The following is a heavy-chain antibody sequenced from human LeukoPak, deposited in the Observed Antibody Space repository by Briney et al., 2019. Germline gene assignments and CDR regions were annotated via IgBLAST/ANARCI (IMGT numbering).Heavy chain of an antibody. V-gene: IGHV4-38-2*01. CDR2: IYHSGST. J-gene: IGHJ4*02. CDR3: ARYAWGTAADPY. D-gene: IGHD3-16*01. Sequence: SETLSLTCAVSGYSISSGYYWGWIRQPPRKGLEWIGSIYHSGSTCYNPSLKSRVTISVDTSKNQFSLKLSSVTAADTAVYYCARYAWGTAADPYWGQGTLVTVSS. CDR1: GYSISSGYY.